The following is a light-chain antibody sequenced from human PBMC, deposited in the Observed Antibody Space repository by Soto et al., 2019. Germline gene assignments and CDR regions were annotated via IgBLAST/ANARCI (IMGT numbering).Light chain of an antibody. Sequence: DIQMTQPPSSLRASVGDRVTITCRASQNISHDLAWYQQKPGKAPKFLIYDASALKGGVPSRFSGSGSGTKFTLIISSLQPDDFAIYYCQQYKIDSTFGQGTKVDIK. CDR2: DAS. CDR3: QQYKIDST. CDR1: QNISHD. J-gene: IGKJ2*01. V-gene: IGKV1-5*01.